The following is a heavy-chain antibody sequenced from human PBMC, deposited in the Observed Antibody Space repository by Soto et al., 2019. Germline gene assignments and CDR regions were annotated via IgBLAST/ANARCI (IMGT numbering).Heavy chain of an antibody. CDR1: GGSISSGGFS. Sequence: SETLSLTCAVSGGSISSGGFSWSWIRQPPGKGLEWIGYIYHSGSTYYNPSLKSRVTISVDRSKNQFSLKLSSVTAADTAVYYCAAGGGLPRYYWGQGTLVTVSS. D-gene: IGHD5-12*01. CDR3: AAGGGLPRYY. CDR2: IYHSGST. J-gene: IGHJ4*02. V-gene: IGHV4-30-2*01.